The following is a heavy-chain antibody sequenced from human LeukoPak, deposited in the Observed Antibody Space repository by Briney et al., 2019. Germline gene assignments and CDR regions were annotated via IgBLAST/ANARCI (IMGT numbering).Heavy chain of an antibody. Sequence: PGGSLRLPCAASGFTFSSAWMTWVRQAPGKGLEWVGHIKSKADGGTTDYAAPAKGRFTISRDDSKNTLSLQMNSLKYEDTAVYYCTTDPFMLDVYHFHYWGQGTLVTVSS. CDR1: GFTFSSAW. J-gene: IGHJ4*02. D-gene: IGHD5/OR15-5a*01. CDR3: TTDPFMLDVYHFHY. CDR2: IKSKADGGTT. V-gene: IGHV3-15*01.